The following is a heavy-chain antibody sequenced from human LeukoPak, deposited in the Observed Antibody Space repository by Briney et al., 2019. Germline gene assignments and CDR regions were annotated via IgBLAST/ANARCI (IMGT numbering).Heavy chain of an antibody. D-gene: IGHD6-19*01. J-gene: IGHJ4*02. V-gene: IGHV1-18*01. Sequence: GASVKVSCKASGYTFTSYGISWVRQAPGQGLEWMGWISAYNGNTNYAQKLQGRVTMTTDTSTSTAYMELRSLRSDDTAIFYCARDSRGVAVAAIDYWGQGTLVTVSS. CDR2: ISAYNGNT. CDR1: GYTFTSYG. CDR3: ARDSRGVAVAAIDY.